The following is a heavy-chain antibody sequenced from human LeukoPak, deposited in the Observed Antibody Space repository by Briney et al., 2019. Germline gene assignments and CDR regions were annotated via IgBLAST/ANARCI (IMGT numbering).Heavy chain of an antibody. V-gene: IGHV3-9*01. CDR3: AKDKYSSVLGMDV. J-gene: IGHJ6*02. Sequence: GGSLRLSCAASGFTFDDYAMHWVRQAPWKGLEWVSGISWNSGSIGYADSVKGRFTISRDNAKNSLYLQMNSLRAEDTALYYCAKDKYSSVLGMDVWGQGTTVAVSS. CDR1: GFTFDDYA. CDR2: ISWNSGSI. D-gene: IGHD6-19*01.